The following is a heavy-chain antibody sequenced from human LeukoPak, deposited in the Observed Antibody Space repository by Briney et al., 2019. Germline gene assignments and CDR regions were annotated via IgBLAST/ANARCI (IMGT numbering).Heavy chain of an antibody. J-gene: IGHJ3*02. D-gene: IGHD3-22*01. CDR1: GFTFSSYS. CDR3: ARDRSHYDSSGYYYPYAFDI. CDR2: ISSSSSYI. Sequence: PGGSLRLSCAASGFTFSSYSMNWVRQAPGKGLEWVSSISSSSSYIYYADSVKGRFTISRDNAKNSLYLQMNSLRAEDTAVYYCARDRSHYDSSGYYYPYAFDIWAQGTMVTVSS. V-gene: IGHV3-21*01.